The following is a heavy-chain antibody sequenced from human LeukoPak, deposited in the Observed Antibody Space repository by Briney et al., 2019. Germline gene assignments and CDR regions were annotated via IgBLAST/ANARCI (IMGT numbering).Heavy chain of an antibody. V-gene: IGHV3-21*01. Sequence: NPGGSLRLSCAASGFTFSSYRMNWVRQAPGKGLEWVSSISSSSSYIYYADSVKGRFTISRDNAKNSLYLQMNSLRAEDTAVYYCAELGITMIGGVWGKGTTVTISS. D-gene: IGHD3-10*02. CDR2: ISSSSSYI. J-gene: IGHJ6*04. CDR1: GFTFSSYR. CDR3: AELGITMIGGV.